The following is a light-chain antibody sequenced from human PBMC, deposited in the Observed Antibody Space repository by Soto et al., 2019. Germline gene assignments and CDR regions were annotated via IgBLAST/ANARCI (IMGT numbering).Light chain of an antibody. V-gene: IGKV3-20*01. CDR2: DVS. J-gene: IGKJ1*01. Sequence: EIVLPQSPGTLSLSPGERATLSCRASESVSNNYLAWYQQKPGQAPRLLIYDVSTRATGIPARFSGSGSGTDFTLSIIRLEPEEPAEYYGHQCGRSGTFGHGTKVDI. CDR1: ESVSNNY. CDR3: HQCGRSGT.